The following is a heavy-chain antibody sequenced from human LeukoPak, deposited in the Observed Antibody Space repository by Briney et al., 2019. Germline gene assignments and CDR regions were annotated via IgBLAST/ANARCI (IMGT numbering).Heavy chain of an antibody. CDR1: GGTFSSYA. V-gene: IGHV1-69*13. CDR2: IIPIFGTA. CDR3: AREEQWLSWFDP. Sequence: ASVKVSCKASGGTFSSYAISWVRQAPGQGLEWMGGIIPIFGTANYAQKFQGRVTITADESTSTAYMELSSLRSEDTAVYYCAREEQWLSWFDPWGQGTLVTVCS. J-gene: IGHJ5*02. D-gene: IGHD6-19*01.